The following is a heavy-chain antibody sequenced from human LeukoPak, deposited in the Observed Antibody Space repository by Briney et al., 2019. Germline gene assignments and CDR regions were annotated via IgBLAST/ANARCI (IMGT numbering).Heavy chain of an antibody. D-gene: IGHD2-8*01. Sequence: GSLRLSCAASGFTFSSYEMNWVRQAPGKGLEWIGSIYYSGSTYYNPSLKSRVTISVDTSKNQFSLKLSSVTAADTAVYYCARARVFDFDYWGQGTLVTVSS. CDR3: ARARVFDFDY. J-gene: IGHJ4*02. CDR2: IYYSGST. V-gene: IGHV4-39*07. CDR1: GFTFSSYE.